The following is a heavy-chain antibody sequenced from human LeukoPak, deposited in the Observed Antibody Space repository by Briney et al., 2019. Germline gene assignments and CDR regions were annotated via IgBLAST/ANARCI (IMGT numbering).Heavy chain of an antibody. J-gene: IGHJ4*02. Sequence: ASVKVSCKASGYTFTNYDINWVRQATGQGLEWMGWMNPNSGNTGYAQKFQGRVTMTRNTSISTAYMELSSLRSEDTAVYYCARVDCSSTSCLFDYWGQGTLVTVSS. CDR2: MNPNSGNT. CDR1: GYTFTNYD. CDR3: ARVDCSSTSCLFDY. D-gene: IGHD2-2*01. V-gene: IGHV1-8*01.